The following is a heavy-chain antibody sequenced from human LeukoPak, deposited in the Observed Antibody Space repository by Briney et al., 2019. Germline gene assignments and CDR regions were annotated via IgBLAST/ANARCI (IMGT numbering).Heavy chain of an antibody. CDR1: GDTFTSYY. J-gene: IGHJ6*03. D-gene: IGHD3-10*01. V-gene: IGHV1-46*01. Sequence: GASVKVSCKASGDTFTSYYMHGVRQAPGQGLEWMGIINPSGGSTSYAQKFQGRVTMTRDMSTSTIYMELSSLRSEDTAVYYCARSLRVRGVPDYMDVWGKGTTVTISS. CDR3: ARSLRVRGVPDYMDV. CDR2: INPSGGST.